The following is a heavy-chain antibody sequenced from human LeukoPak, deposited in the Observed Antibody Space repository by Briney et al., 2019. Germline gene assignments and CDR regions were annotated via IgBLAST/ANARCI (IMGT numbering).Heavy chain of an antibody. D-gene: IGHD2-21*01. J-gene: IGHJ4*02. CDR2: IYTSGST. V-gene: IGHV4-61*02. CDR3: ARDGDGYPYFDY. Sequence: SETLSLTCTVSGGSISSGSYYWSWIRQPAGKGLEWIGRIYTSGSTNYNPSLKSRVTISVDTSKNQFSLKLSSVTAADTAVYYCARDGDGYPYFDYWGQGTLVTVSS. CDR1: GGSISSGSYY.